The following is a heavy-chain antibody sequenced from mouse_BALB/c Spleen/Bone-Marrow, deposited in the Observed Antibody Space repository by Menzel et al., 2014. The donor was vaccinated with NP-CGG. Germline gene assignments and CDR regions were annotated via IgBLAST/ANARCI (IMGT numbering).Heavy chain of an antibody. V-gene: IGHV1-9*01. CDR2: ILPGSNST. CDR1: GYTFSSYW. D-gene: IGHD3-3*01. Sequence: VKLQESGAELMKPGASVKISCKATGYTFSSYWIDWVKQRPGHGLEWIGEILPGSNSTNYNEKFKGKATFTANTSSNTAYMQLSSLTSEDSAVYYCARRRFRGCDCWGQGTTLTVSS. CDR3: ARRRFRGCDC. J-gene: IGHJ2*01.